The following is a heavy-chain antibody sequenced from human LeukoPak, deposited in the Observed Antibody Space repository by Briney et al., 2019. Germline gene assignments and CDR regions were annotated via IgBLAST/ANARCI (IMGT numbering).Heavy chain of an antibody. CDR3: AKSSYGDYGLGDY. V-gene: IGHV3-9*01. Sequence: GGSLRLSCAASGFTFDDYAMPWVRQAPGKGLEWVSGISWNSGSIGYADSVKGRFTISRDNAKNSLYLQMNSLRAEDTALYYCAKSSYGDYGLGDYWGQGTLVTVSS. CDR1: GFTFDDYA. CDR2: ISWNSGSI. D-gene: IGHD4-17*01. J-gene: IGHJ4*02.